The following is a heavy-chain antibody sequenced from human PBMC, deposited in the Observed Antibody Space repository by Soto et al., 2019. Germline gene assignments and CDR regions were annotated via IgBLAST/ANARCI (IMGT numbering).Heavy chain of an antibody. CDR2: IKSKTDSGTT. J-gene: IGHJ5*02. D-gene: IGHD3-22*01. CDR3: TTGDYYDNGHDP. CDR1: GFTFSNAW. V-gene: IGHV3-15*07. Sequence: GGSLRLSCAASGFTFSNAWMNWVRQAPGKGLEWVGRIKSKTDSGTTDYAGPGKGRFTISRDDSKNTLYLQMNSLKTEDTAVYYCTTGDYYDNGHDPWGQGTLVTVSS.